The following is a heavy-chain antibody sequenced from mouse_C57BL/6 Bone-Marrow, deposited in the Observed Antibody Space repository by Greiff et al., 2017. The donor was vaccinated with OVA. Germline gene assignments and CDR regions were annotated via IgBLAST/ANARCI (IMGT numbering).Heavy chain of an antibody. CDR1: GFTFSDYY. Sequence: DVMLVESGGGLVQPGGSLKLSCAASGFTFSDYYMYWVRQTPEKRLEWVAYISNGGGSTYYPDTVKGRFTISRDNAKNTLYLQMSRLKSEDTAMYYCAIGDSSGYEFAYWGQGTLVTVSA. CDR2: ISNGGGST. D-gene: IGHD3-2*02. V-gene: IGHV5-12*01. J-gene: IGHJ3*01. CDR3: AIGDSSGYEFAY.